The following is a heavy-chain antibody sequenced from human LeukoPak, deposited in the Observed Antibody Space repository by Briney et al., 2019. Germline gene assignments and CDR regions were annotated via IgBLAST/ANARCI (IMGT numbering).Heavy chain of an antibody. CDR2: IIGSGSST. J-gene: IGHJ4*02. D-gene: IGHD5-18*01. CDR3: ATRGYSYGHEGY. CDR1: GFTFSSYG. V-gene: IGHV3-23*01. Sequence: PGGSLRLSCAASGFTFSSYGMSWVRQAPGKGLQWVSVIIGSGSSTYYADSVKGRFTISRDNSKNTLYLQMNSLRAEDTAVYYCATRGYSYGHEGYWSQGTLVTVSS.